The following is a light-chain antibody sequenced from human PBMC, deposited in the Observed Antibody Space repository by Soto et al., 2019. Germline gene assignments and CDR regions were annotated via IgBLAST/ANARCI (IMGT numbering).Light chain of an antibody. CDR2: DAS. CDR1: QSVNDN. J-gene: IGKJ1*01. CDR3: QQYNKWPPWT. Sequence: EIGLTQSPGTLSLSPGERATLSCRASQSVNDNYLAWHQQRPGQAPRLLIYDASARAAGTPARFSGSGSGTDFTLTISSLQSEDSAVYFCQQYNKWPPWTFGQGTKVDIK. V-gene: IGKV3-15*01.